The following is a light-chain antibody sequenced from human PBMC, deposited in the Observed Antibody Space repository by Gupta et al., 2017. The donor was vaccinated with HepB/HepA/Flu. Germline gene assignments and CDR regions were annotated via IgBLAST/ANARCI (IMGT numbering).Light chain of an antibody. CDR2: GAS. J-gene: IGKJ4*01. V-gene: IGKV3-15*01. Sequence: EIVMTQSQATLSVSPGERATLSCRASQSVSSNLAWYQQKPGQAPRLLIYGASTRATGIPARFSGSGSGTEFTLTISSLQSEDFAVYYCQQYNNWPPVLTFGGGTKVEIK. CDR1: QSVSSN. CDR3: QQYNNWPPVLT.